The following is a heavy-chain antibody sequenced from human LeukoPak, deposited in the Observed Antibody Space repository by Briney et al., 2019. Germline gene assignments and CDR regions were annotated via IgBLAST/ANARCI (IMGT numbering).Heavy chain of an antibody. J-gene: IGHJ4*02. D-gene: IGHD3-10*01. CDR1: GGSISSSSYY. CDR2: IYYSGST. Sequence: TPSETLSLTCTVSGGSISSSSYYWGWIRQPPGKGLEWIGSIYYSGSTYYNPSLKSRVTISVDTSKNQFSLKLSSVTAADTAVYYCAGRITMVRGVMWDTFDYWGQGTLVTVSS. V-gene: IGHV4-39*01. CDR3: AGRITMVRGVMWDTFDY.